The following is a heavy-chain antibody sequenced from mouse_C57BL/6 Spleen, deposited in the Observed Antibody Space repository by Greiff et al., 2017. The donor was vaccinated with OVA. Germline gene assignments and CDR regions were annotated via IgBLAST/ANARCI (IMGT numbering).Heavy chain of an antibody. J-gene: IGHJ3*01. CDR1: GFSLTSYG. CDR2: IWSGGST. CDR3: ASYSNYVSWFAY. Sequence: LQQSGPGLVQPSQSLSITCTVSGFSLTSYGVHWVRQSPGKGLEWLGVIWSGGSTDYNAAFISRLSISKDNSKSQVFFKMNSLQADDTAIYYCASYSNYVSWFAYWGQGTLVTVSA. D-gene: IGHD2-5*01. V-gene: IGHV2-2*01.